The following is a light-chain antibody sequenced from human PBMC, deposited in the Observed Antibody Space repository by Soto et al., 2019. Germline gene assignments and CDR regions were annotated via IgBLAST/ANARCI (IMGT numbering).Light chain of an antibody. J-gene: IGLJ1*01. CDR2: GDS. V-gene: IGLV1-40*01. CDR3: SSYTTSSTLEV. CDR1: SSNIGAGYD. Sequence: QSVLTQPPSVSGAPGQRVTISCTGSSSNIGAGYDVNWYQQLPETAPKLLIFGDSNRPSGVPDRFSGSKSGTSASLVITGLQADDEAAYFCSSYTTSSTLEVFETGTKVTVL.